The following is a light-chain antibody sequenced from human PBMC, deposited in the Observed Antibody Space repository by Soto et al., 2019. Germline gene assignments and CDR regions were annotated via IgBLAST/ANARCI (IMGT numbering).Light chain of an antibody. CDR2: GAS. V-gene: IGKV3-15*01. J-gene: IGKJ1*01. CDR1: QSVSTN. Sequence: EIVMTQSPATLSGSPGERATLSCRASQSVSTNLAWYQQKPGQAPRLLIYGASTRATGIPARFSGSGSGTEVTIITSSRQYADFVVDYCQQYTNRPPWTFGQGTKV. CDR3: QQYTNRPPWT.